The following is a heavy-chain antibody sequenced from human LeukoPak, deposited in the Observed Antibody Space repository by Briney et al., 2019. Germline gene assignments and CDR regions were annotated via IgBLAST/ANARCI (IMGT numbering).Heavy chain of an antibody. D-gene: IGHD3-9*01. CDR3: ARVRYFDWLGPFDC. Sequence: GGSLRLSCAASGFTFSDYYMTWIRQAPGKGLEWVSKISSSGSTIYYGDSVKGRFTISRDNAKKSLYLQMNSLRAEDTAVYYCARVRYFDWLGPFDCWGQGTLVTVSS. V-gene: IGHV3-11*04. CDR1: GFTFSDYY. J-gene: IGHJ4*02. CDR2: ISSSGSTI.